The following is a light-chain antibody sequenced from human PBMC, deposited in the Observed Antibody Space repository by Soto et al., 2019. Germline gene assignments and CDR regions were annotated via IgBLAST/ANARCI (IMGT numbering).Light chain of an antibody. CDR1: SSDVGGYNY. J-gene: IGLJ1*01. CDR3: SSYAGSNNYV. V-gene: IGLV2-8*01. CDR2: EVS. Sequence: QSALTQPPSASGSPGQSVTISCTGTSSDVGGYNYVSWYQQHPGKAPKLMIYEVSKRPSGVPDRFSGSKSGNTASLTVSGIQAEDEADYYWSSYAGSNNYVFGIGTKLTVL.